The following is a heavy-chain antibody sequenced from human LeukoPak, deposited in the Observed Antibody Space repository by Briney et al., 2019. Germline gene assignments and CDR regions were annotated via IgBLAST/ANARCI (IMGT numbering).Heavy chain of an antibody. CDR3: ARGSNYGAGH. Sequence: GGSLRLSCAASGFTFSSYRMTWVRQAPGEGLEWVSSISSGSSTIYYADSVKGRFTISRDNARNSLYLQMNSLRADDTAVYYCARGSNYGAGHWGQGSLVTVSS. CDR1: GFTFSSYR. J-gene: IGHJ4*02. CDR2: ISSGSSTI. V-gene: IGHV3-48*01. D-gene: IGHD4/OR15-4a*01.